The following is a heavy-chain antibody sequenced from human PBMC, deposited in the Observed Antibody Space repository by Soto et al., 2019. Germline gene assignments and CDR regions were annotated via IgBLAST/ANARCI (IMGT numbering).Heavy chain of an antibody. J-gene: IGHJ4*02. V-gene: IGHV4-4*02. D-gene: IGHD3-3*01. Sequence: SETLSLTCAVSSGSISSSNWWSWVRQPPGKGLEWIGEIYHSGSTNYNPSLKSRVTISVDKSKNQFSLKLSSVTAADTAVYYCARESPIITIFGVVIIYFDYWGQGTLVTVSS. CDR3: ARESPIITIFGVVIIYFDY. CDR2: IYHSGST. CDR1: SGSISSSNW.